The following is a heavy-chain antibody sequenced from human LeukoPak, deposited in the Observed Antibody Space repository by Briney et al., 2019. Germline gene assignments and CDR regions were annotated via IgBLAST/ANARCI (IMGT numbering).Heavy chain of an antibody. CDR2: INHSGST. CDR3: ARVRGARMTTVTN. D-gene: IGHD4-17*01. V-gene: IGHV4-34*01. CDR1: GGSFSGYY. Sequence: SETLSLTCAVYGGSFSGYYWSWIRQRPGKGLEWIGEINHSGSTNYNPSLKSRVTISVDTSKNQFSLKLSSVTAADTAVYYCARVRGARMTTVTNWGQGTLVTVSS. J-gene: IGHJ4*02.